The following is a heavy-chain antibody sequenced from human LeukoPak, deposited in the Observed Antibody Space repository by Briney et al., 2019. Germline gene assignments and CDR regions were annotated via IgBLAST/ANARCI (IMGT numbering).Heavy chain of an antibody. CDR1: GGSISSSSYY. V-gene: IGHV4-39*01. D-gene: IGHD1-26*01. CDR3: ARPGGIMEDY. Sequence: PSVTLSLTCTVSGGSISSSSYYWGWIRQPPGKGLEWIGSIYYSGSTYYNPSLKSRVTISVDTSKNQFSLKLSSVTAADTAVYYCARPGGIMEDYWGQGTLVTVSS. CDR2: IYYSGST. J-gene: IGHJ4*02.